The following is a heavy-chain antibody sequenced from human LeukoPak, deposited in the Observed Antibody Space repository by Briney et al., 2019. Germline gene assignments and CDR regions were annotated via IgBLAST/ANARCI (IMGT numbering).Heavy chain of an antibody. CDR1: GGSFSGYY. J-gene: IGHJ6*03. V-gene: IGHV4-34*01. D-gene: IGHD3-10*01. CDR2: INHSGST. CDR3: ARWFGGPPPLYYYYYMDV. Sequence: SETLSLTCAVYGGSFSGYYWSWIRQPPGKGLEWIGEINHSGSTNYNPSLKRRVTISVDTSKNQFSLKLSSVTAADTAVYYCARWFGGPPPLYYYYYMDVWGKGTTVTVSS.